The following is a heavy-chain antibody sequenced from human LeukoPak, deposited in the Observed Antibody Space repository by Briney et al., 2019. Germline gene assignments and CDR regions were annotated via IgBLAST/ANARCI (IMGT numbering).Heavy chain of an antibody. V-gene: IGHV3-30*02. D-gene: IGHD3-10*01. CDR1: GFTFSSYG. J-gene: IGHJ4*02. Sequence: GGSLRLSCAASGFTFSSYGMHWVRQAPGKGLGWVAFIRYDGSNKYYADSVKGRFTISRDNSKNTLYLQMNSLRAEDTAVYYCAKGGSGSYSYFDYWGQATLVTVSS. CDR3: AKGGSGSYSYFDY. CDR2: IRYDGSNK.